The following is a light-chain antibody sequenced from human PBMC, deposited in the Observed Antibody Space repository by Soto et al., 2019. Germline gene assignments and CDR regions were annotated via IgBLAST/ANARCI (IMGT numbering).Light chain of an antibody. CDR3: QQYGRSPPMYT. Sequence: EIVLTQSPGSLSLSPGERATLSCRASQSVSSTYLAWYQQKPGQAPRLLIYDASSRATGIPDRFSGSGSGTDFTLTIRRLEPEDFAVYYCQQYGRSPPMYTFGQGTKLEIK. CDR1: QSVSSTY. V-gene: IGKV3-20*01. CDR2: DAS. J-gene: IGKJ2*01.